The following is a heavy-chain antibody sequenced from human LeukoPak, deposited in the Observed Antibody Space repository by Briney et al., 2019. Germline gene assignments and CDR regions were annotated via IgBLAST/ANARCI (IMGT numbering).Heavy chain of an antibody. CDR2: VDPEDGQT. CDR1: GYTFTDNY. V-gene: IGHV1-69-2*01. J-gene: IGHJ4*02. Sequence: ASVKISCKASGYTFTDNYIHWVRQAPEKGLEWVGRVDPEDGQTFFPEKFQGRVTIMADTSTDTTYLELRSLRSDDTAVYYCATGDYQLLPFESWGQGTLVTVSP. D-gene: IGHD2-15*01. CDR3: ATGDYQLLPFES.